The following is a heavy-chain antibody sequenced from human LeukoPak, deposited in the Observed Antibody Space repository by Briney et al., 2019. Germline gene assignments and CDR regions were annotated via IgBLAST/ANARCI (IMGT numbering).Heavy chain of an antibody. V-gene: IGHV3-7*01. CDR2: IKQDGSEK. CDR1: GFTFSSYW. D-gene: IGHD3-10*01. Sequence: PGGSLRLSCAASGFTFSSYWMSWVRQAPGKGLEWVANIKQDGSEKYYVDSVKGRFTISRDNSKNTLYLQMNSLRAEDTAVYYCAESRPPYGSGNNFDYWGQGTLVTVSS. J-gene: IGHJ4*02. CDR3: AESRPPYGSGNNFDY.